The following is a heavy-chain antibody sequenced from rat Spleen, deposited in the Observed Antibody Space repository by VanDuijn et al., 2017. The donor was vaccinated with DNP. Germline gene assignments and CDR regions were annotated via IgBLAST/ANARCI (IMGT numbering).Heavy chain of an antibody. CDR2: IINDGSRT. J-gene: IGHJ2*01. Sequence: EVQLVESGGGLVQPGRSLKLSCAASGFTFSDYYMAWVRQAPKKGLEWVATIINDGSRTYYRDSVKGRFTISRDNAKSTLYLQMDSLRSEDTATYYCATLNYYASLSGYFDYWGQGVMVTVSS. V-gene: IGHV5S10*01. D-gene: IGHD1-12*01. CDR1: GFTFSDYY. CDR3: ATLNYYASLSGYFDY.